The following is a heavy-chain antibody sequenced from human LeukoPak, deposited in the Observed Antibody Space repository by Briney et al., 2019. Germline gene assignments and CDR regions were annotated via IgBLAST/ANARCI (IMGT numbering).Heavy chain of an antibody. D-gene: IGHD1-26*01. CDR3: ARTRYSGSYGGADY. V-gene: IGHV3-20*01. Sequence: GGSLRLSCAASGFTFDAYGMTWVRQVPGKGLEWVSGINWNGGTTAYADSVKGRFAISGDNAKNLLYLQMNSLRAEDTAFYLCARTRYSGSYGGADYWGQGTLVTVSS. CDR1: GFTFDAYG. CDR2: INWNGGTT. J-gene: IGHJ4*02.